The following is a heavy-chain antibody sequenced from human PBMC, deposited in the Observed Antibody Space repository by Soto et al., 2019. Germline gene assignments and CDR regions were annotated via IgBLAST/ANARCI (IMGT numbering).Heavy chain of an antibody. V-gene: IGHV1-69*13. CDR2: IIPIFGTA. D-gene: IGHD5-18*01. J-gene: IGHJ4*02. Sequence: SVKVSSKASGGTFSSYAISWVRQAPGHGLEWMGGIIPIFGTANYAQKFQGRVTITADESTSTAYRELSSLRSEDTAVYYCARGDPTDSDGYGYFDYWGQGTLVTVSS. CDR1: GGTFSSYA. CDR3: ARGDPTDSDGYGYFDY.